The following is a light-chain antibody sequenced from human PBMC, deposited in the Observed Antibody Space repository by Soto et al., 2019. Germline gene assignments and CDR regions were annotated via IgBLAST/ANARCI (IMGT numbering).Light chain of an antibody. J-gene: IGLJ2*01. Sequence: QSVLTQPASVSGSPGQSITISCTGTSSDVGGYIYVSWFQHHPGKAPKLMIYELSNRPSGVSNRFSGSRSDNTASLTISGLQAEDEAIYYCSSYTRSTTRVFGGGTQLTVL. CDR3: SSYTRSTTRV. V-gene: IGLV2-14*01. CDR2: ELS. CDR1: SSDVGGYIY.